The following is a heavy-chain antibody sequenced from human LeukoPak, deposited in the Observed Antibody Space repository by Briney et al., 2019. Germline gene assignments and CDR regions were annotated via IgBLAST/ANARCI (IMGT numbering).Heavy chain of an antibody. CDR2: MYHSGST. J-gene: IGHJ4*02. CDR1: GYSISSGYY. CDR3: ARGFRGDNFDC. V-gene: IGHV4-38-2*02. D-gene: IGHD7-27*01. Sequence: PSETLSLTCTVSGYSISSGYYWGWIRQPPGKGLEWIGTMYHSGSTNYNPSLKSRVTISVDTSKNQFSLKLSSVTAADTAVYFCARGFRGDNFDCWGQGTLVTVSS.